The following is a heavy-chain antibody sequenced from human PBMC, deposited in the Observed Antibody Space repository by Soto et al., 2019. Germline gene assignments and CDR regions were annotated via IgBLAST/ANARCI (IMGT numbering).Heavy chain of an antibody. CDR3: ARYEAYCGGDCSYYFDY. J-gene: IGHJ4*02. D-gene: IGHD2-21*02. CDR2: IYYSGST. CDR1: GGSISSYY. Sequence: SETLSLTCTVSGGSISSYYWSWIRQPPGKGLEWIGYIYYSGSTNYNPSLKSRVTISVDTSKNQFSLKLSSVTAADTAVYYCARYEAYCGGDCSYYFDYWGQGTLVTVSS. V-gene: IGHV4-59*01.